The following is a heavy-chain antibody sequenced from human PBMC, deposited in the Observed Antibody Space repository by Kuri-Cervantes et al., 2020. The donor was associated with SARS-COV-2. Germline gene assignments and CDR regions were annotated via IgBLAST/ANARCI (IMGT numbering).Heavy chain of an antibody. CDR3: TTDALDIVVVPAAIHYYYYMDV. V-gene: IGHV3-15*01. CDR2: IKSKTDGGTT. CDR1: GFTFSDHY. J-gene: IGHJ6*03. D-gene: IGHD2-2*03. Sequence: GESLKISCGASGFTFSDHYLNWVRQAPGKGLEWVGRIKSKTDGGTTDYAAPVKGRFTISRDVSKNTLYLQMNSLKTEDTAVYYCTTDALDIVVVPAAIHYYYYMDVWGKGTTVTVSS.